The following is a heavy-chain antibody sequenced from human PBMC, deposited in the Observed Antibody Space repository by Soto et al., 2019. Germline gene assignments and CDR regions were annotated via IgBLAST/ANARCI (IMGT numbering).Heavy chain of an antibody. CDR3: TSYHGDYGVDD. CDR1: GYTLNEVA. J-gene: IGHJ4*02. Sequence: QVQLVQSGAEVKKPGASVKVSCKVSGYTLNEVAMHWVRQAPGKGLEWLGGFDPDEAETIYAQHFQGRVTMTEDTSTDTVYMELSSLTSEDTAFYFCTSYHGDYGVDDWGQGTLVTVSS. D-gene: IGHD4-17*01. V-gene: IGHV1-24*01. CDR2: FDPDEAET.